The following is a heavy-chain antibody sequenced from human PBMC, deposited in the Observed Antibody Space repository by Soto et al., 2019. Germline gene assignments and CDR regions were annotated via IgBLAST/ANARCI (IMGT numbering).Heavy chain of an antibody. CDR1: GGSISSGGYY. V-gene: IGHV4-31*03. D-gene: IGHD6-19*01. Sequence: SETLSLTCTVSGGSISSGGYYWSWIRQHPGKGLEWIGYIYYSGSTYYNPSLKSRVTISVDTSKNQFSLKLSSVTAADTAVYYCARTYQWLVLEYWGQGTLVTVSS. CDR2: IYYSGST. J-gene: IGHJ4*02. CDR3: ARTYQWLVLEY.